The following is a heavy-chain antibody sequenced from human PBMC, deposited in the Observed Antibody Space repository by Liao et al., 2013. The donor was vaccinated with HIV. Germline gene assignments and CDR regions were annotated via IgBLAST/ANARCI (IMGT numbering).Heavy chain of an antibody. D-gene: IGHD3-22*01. CDR3: ARARWGYDLDFDY. CDR1: GGSISSFQ. CDR2: IYTSGST. Sequence: QVQLQESGPGLVKPSETLPLTCTVSGGSISSFQWNWIRQPAGKGLEWIGRIYTSGSTNYNPSLKSRVTMSVDTSKNQFSLKLTSVTAADTAVYYCARARWGYDLDFDYWGQGTLVTVSS. J-gene: IGHJ4*02. V-gene: IGHV4-4*07.